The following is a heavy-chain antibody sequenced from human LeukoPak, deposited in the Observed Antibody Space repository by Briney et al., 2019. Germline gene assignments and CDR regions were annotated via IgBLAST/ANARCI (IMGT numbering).Heavy chain of an antibody. CDR2: ITGSSDTI. CDR1: GFTFSDYS. D-gene: IGHD6-19*01. J-gene: IGHJ4*02. V-gene: IGHV3-48*02. CDR3: ARHLSSGGNY. Sequence: PGGSLRLSCAASGFTFSDYSMNWVRQAPGKGLEWVSWITGSSDTIFYADSVKGRFTISRDNAKNSLSLQMNSLRDEDTAVYYCARHLSSGGNYWGQGTLVTVSS.